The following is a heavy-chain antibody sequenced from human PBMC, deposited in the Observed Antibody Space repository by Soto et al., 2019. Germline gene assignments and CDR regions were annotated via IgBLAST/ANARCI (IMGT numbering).Heavy chain of an antibody. V-gene: IGHV1-18*01. Sequence: ASVKVSCKASGYTFTSYGISWVRQAPGQGLEWMGWISAYNGNTNYAQKLQGRVTMTTDTSTSTAYMELSSLRSDDTAVYYCATVSSIAARWYYFDSWGQGTLVTVSS. CDR3: ATVSSIAARWYYFDS. D-gene: IGHD6-6*01. J-gene: IGHJ4*02. CDR1: GYTFTSYG. CDR2: ISAYNGNT.